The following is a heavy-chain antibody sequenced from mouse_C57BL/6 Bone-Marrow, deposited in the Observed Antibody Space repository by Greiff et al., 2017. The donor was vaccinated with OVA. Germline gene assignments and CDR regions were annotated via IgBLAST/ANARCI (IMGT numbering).Heavy chain of an antibody. CDR2: IDPEDGET. J-gene: IGHJ4*01. CDR1: GFNIKDYY. CDR3: ARGYYGSSPSYAMDY. Sequence: VQLKESGAELVKPGASVKLSCTASGFNIKDYYMHWVKQRTEQGLEWIGRIDPEDGETKYAPKFQGKATITADTSSNTAYLQLSSLTSEDTAVYYCARGYYGSSPSYAMDYWGQGTSVTVSS. D-gene: IGHD1-1*01. V-gene: IGHV14-2*01.